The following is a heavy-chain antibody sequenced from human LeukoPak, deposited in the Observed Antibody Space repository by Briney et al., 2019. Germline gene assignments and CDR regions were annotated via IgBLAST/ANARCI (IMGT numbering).Heavy chain of an antibody. Sequence: GGSLRLSCAASGFTLSSYAMSWVRQAPGKGLGWVSAISGSGGSKNYAGSGKGRFTISEDNSKNTLYLQMNSLRAEDTAVYYCAKDPAPRWGFDYWGQGTLVTVSS. D-gene: IGHD1-26*01. CDR2: ISGSGGSK. V-gene: IGHV3-23*01. CDR3: AKDPAPRWGFDY. CDR1: GFTLSSYA. J-gene: IGHJ4*02.